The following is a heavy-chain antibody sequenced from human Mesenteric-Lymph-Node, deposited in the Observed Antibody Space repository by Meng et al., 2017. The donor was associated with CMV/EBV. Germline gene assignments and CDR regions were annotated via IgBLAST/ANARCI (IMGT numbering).Heavy chain of an antibody. CDR1: GYSFTSYW. Sequence: GESLKISCKGSGYSFTSYWIGWVRQMPGKGLEWMGIIYPGDSDTRYSPSFQGQVTISADKSLSTAYLQWSSLKASDTAMYYCAGWGGEAVGGSWFDPWGQGTLVTVSS. J-gene: IGHJ5*02. CDR3: AGWGGEAVGGSWFDP. D-gene: IGHD6-19*01. CDR2: IYPGDSDT. V-gene: IGHV5-51*01.